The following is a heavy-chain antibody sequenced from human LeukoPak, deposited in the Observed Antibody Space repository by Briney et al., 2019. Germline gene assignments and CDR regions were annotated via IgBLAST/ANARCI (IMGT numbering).Heavy chain of an antibody. CDR3: ARSRYSYGPDY. CDR1: GGSISSYY. D-gene: IGHD5-18*01. CDR2: IYYSGST. V-gene: IGHV4-59*01. Sequence: SETLSLTYTVSGGSISSYYWSWIRQPPGKGMEWIGYIYYSGSTNYNPSLKSRVTISVDTSKNQFSLKLSSVTAADTAVYYCARSRYSYGPDYWGQGTLVAVSS. J-gene: IGHJ4*02.